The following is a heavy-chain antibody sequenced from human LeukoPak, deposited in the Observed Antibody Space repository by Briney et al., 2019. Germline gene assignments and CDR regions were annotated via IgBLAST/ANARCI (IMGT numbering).Heavy chain of an antibody. CDR2: ISGSGGST. CDR1: GFTFSSYA. D-gene: IGHD4-17*01. CDR3: AKDPLDYGDYGPLDYYYGMDV. Sequence: GGSLRLSCAASGFTFSSYAMSWVRQAPGKGLKWVSAISGSGGSTYYADSVKGRFTISRDNSKNTLYLQMNSLRAEDTAVYYCAKDPLDYGDYGPLDYYYGMDVWGQGTTVTVSS. V-gene: IGHV3-23*01. J-gene: IGHJ6*02.